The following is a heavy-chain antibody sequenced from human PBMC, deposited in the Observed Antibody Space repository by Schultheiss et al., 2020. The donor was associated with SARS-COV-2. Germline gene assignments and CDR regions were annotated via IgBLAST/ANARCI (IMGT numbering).Heavy chain of an antibody. CDR3: ARLWGRYCSSTSCYPY. CDR1: GGSFSGYY. V-gene: IGHV4-34*01. CDR2: INHSGST. D-gene: IGHD2-2*01. Sequence: SQTLSLTCAVYGGSFSGYYWSWIRQPPGKGLEWIGEINHSGSTNYNPSLKSRVTISVDTSKNQFSLKLSSVNAADTAVYYCARLWGRYCSSTSCYPYWGQGTLVTVSS. J-gene: IGHJ4*02.